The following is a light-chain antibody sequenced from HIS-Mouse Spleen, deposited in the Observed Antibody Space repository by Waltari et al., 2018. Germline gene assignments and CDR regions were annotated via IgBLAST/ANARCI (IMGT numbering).Light chain of an antibody. CDR2: GAS. J-gene: IGKJ1*01. Sequence: EIVMTQSPATLSVSPGERATLSCRASQSVSSNLAWYQQKPGQAPRLLIYGASTRGTGIPARFSGIGSGTEFTLTISSMQSEDFAVYFCKQYNNWPPWTVGQGTKVEIK. CDR1: QSVSSN. CDR3: KQYNNWPPWT. V-gene: IGKV3-15*01.